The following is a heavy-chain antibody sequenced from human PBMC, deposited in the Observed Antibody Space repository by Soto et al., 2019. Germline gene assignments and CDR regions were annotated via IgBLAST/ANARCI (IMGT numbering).Heavy chain of an antibody. CDR3: AKKLGLFMITFGGDGY. J-gene: IGHJ4*02. D-gene: IGHD3-16*01. Sequence: GGSLRLSCAASGFTFSSYAMSWVRQAPGKGLEWVSAISGSGGSTYYADSVKGRFTISRDKSKNTLYLQMNSLRAEDTAVYDCAKKLGLFMITFGGDGYWGQGTLVTVSS. V-gene: IGHV3-23*01. CDR2: ISGSGGST. CDR1: GFTFSSYA.